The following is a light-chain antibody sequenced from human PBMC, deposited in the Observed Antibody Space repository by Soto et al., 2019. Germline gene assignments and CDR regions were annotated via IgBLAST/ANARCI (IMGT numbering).Light chain of an antibody. J-gene: IGKJ4*01. CDR2: SAS. CDR1: QTISSW. V-gene: IGKV1-9*01. CDR3: QQLSRYPLT. Sequence: DIQMTQSPSTLSGSVGDRVTITCRASQTISSWLAWYQQKPGKAPDLLIYSASTLQSGVPSRFSGSGSETEFSLTISALQPEDFATYYCQQLSRYPLTFGGGTKVDIK.